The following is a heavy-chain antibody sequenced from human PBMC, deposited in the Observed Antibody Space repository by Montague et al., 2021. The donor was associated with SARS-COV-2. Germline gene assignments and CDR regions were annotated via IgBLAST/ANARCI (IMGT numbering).Heavy chain of an antibody. Sequence: CAISGDSDAVEDAACSWNKQTPASRPDWLGWAYYRSKWYYDYAVSVKSRMTISPDTSKNQFSLQLSSVTPEDRAVYYCARDPRYSLSWSFDYWGQGTLVTVSS. CDR2: AYYRSKWYY. CDR1: GDSDAVEDAA. J-gene: IGHJ4*02. V-gene: IGHV6-1*01. D-gene: IGHD6-13*01. CDR3: ARDPRYSLSWSFDY.